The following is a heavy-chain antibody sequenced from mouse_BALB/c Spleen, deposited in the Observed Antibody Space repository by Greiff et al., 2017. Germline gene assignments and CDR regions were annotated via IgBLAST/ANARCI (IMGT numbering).Heavy chain of an antibody. J-gene: IGHJ2*01. Sequence: EVKLVESGGGLVKPGGSLKLSCAASGFTFSSYAMSWVRQTPEKRLEWVATISSGGSYTYYPDSVKGRFTISRDNAKNTLYLQMSSLRSEDTAMYYCARGEGLYGSSPFDYWGQGTTLTVSS. CDR3: ARGEGLYGSSPFDY. CDR1: GFTFSSYA. V-gene: IGHV5-9-3*01. CDR2: ISSGGSYT. D-gene: IGHD1-1*01.